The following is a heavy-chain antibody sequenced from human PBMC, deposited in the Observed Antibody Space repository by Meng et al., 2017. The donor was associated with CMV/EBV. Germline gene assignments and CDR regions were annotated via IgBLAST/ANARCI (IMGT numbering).Heavy chain of an antibody. Sequence: VKVSCKASGGTFSSYALSWVRQAPGQGLEWMGGIIPIFGTANYAQKFQGRVTITTDESTSTAYMELSSLRSEDTAVYYCARGPYYDFWSGYEGGMDVWGQGTTVTVSS. CDR3: ARGPYYDFWSGYEGGMDV. D-gene: IGHD3-3*01. CDR2: IIPIFGTA. CDR1: GGTFSSYA. J-gene: IGHJ6*02. V-gene: IGHV1-69*05.